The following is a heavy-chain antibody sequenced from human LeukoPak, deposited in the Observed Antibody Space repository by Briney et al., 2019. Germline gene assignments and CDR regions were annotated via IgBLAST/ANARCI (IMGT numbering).Heavy chain of an antibody. V-gene: IGHV3-11*01. Sequence: GGSLRLSCAASGFTFSDYYMSWIRQAPGKGLEWVSYISSSGSTIYYADSVKGRFTISRGNAKNSLHLQMNSLRAEDTAVYYCARDGDIVVVPAASNYYMDVWGKGTTVTVSS. J-gene: IGHJ6*03. CDR1: GFTFSDYY. CDR3: ARDGDIVVVPAASNYYMDV. CDR2: ISSSGSTI. D-gene: IGHD2-2*01.